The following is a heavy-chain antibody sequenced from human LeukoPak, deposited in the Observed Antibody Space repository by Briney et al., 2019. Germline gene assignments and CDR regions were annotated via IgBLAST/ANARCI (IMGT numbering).Heavy chain of an antibody. Sequence: PGGSLRLSCAASGFTFSSYGMHWVRQAPGKGLEWVAVIWYDGSNKYYADSVKGRFTISRDNSKNTLYLQMNSLRAEDTAVYYCAKDKWELPHQGAFDIWGQGTMVTVSS. CDR3: AKDKWELPHQGAFDI. J-gene: IGHJ3*02. CDR2: IWYDGSNK. CDR1: GFTFSSYG. V-gene: IGHV3-30*02. D-gene: IGHD1-26*01.